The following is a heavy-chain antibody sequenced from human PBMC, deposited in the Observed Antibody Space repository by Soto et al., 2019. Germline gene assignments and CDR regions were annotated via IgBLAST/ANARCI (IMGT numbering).Heavy chain of an antibody. D-gene: IGHD2-21*02. CDR2: IIPILGIA. CDR1: GGTFSSYT. V-gene: IGHV1-69*02. Sequence: SVKVSCKASGGTFSSYTISWVRQAPGQGLEWMGRIIPILGIANYAQKFQGRVTITADKSTSTAYMELSSLRSEDTAVYYCVLVVTAIKRVHYFFDYWGQGTLVTVCS. CDR3: VLVVTAIKRVHYFFDY. J-gene: IGHJ4*02.